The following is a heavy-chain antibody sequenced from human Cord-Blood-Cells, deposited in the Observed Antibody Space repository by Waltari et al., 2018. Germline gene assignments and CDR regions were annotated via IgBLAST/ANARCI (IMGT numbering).Heavy chain of an antibody. D-gene: IGHD6-19*01. CDR1: VYTFTSYG. J-gene: IGHJ6*02. CDR3: ARPRSGWYSYYYYYGMDV. Sequence: QLQLVQSGAEVKTPWASVKVSCKASVYTFTSYGRSRARQAPGQGLEWMGWISAYNGNTNYARKLQGRVTMTTDTSTSTAYMELRSRRADDTAVYYCARPRSGWYSYYYYYGMDVWGQGTTVTVSS. CDR2: ISAYNGNT. V-gene: IGHV1-18*01.